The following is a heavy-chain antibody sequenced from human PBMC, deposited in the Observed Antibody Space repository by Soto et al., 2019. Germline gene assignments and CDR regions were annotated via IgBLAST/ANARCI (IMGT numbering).Heavy chain of an antibody. V-gene: IGHV3-23*01. Sequence: SGGSLRLCCAASGFTFSSYAMSWVRQAPGKGLEWVSAISGSGGSTYYADSVKGRFTISRDNSKNTLYLQMNSLRAEDTAVYYCAKDRGKWDPSYYFDYWGQGTLVTVSS. CDR1: GFTFSSYA. D-gene: IGHD1-26*01. CDR2: ISGSGGST. J-gene: IGHJ4*02. CDR3: AKDRGKWDPSYYFDY.